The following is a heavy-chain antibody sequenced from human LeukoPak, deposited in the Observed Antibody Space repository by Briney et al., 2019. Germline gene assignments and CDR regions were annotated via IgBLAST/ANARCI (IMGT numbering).Heavy chain of an antibody. D-gene: IGHD5-24*01. CDR2: IDCDDDK. V-gene: IGHV2-70*01. J-gene: IGHJ4*02. Sequence: LIDCDDDKYYSTSLKTRLTISKDTSKNQVVLTMTNMDPVDTATYYCARTLNRDGYNYGFDYWGQGTLVTVSS. CDR3: ARTLNRDGYNYGFDY.